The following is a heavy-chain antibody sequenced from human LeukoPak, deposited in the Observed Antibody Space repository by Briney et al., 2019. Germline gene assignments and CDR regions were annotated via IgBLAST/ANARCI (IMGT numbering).Heavy chain of an antibody. V-gene: IGHV3-23*01. J-gene: IGHJ3*02. CDR3: ARDGPVTALDAFDI. CDR2: LSGSGGST. Sequence: GGSLRLSCAASGFTFSSYAMSWVRQAPGKGLECVSALSGSGGSTYYADSVKGRFTISRDNAKNSLYLQMNSLRAEDTAVYYCARDGPVTALDAFDIWGQGTMVTVSS. CDR1: GFTFSSYA. D-gene: IGHD4-17*01.